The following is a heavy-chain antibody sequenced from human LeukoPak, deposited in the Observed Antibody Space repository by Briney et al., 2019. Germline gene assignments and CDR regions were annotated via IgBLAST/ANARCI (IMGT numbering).Heavy chain of an antibody. J-gene: IGHJ4*02. CDR3: ARGRGPYNY. Sequence: SETLSLTCTVSGGSISSYPWSWIRQSPGKGLEWIGYISYTGSTNYNPSLKSRVTISVDTSKNQFSLKLSSVTAADTAVYYCARGRGPYNYWGQGTLVTVSS. CDR1: GGSISSYP. V-gene: IGHV4-59*01. CDR2: ISYTGST. D-gene: IGHD3-10*01.